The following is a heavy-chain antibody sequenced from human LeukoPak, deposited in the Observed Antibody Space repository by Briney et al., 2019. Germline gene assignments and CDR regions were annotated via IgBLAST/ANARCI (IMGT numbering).Heavy chain of an antibody. D-gene: IGHD6-6*01. V-gene: IGHV3-74*01. CDR1: GFTFSSYW. Sequence: GGSLRLSCAASGFTFSSYWMHWVRQAPGKGLVWVSRISTDGSSTNSADSVKGRFTISRDNAKNTLYLQMNSLRAGDTAVYYCVREYSSSSGRAFDIWGQGTMVTVSP. CDR3: VREYSSSSGRAFDI. J-gene: IGHJ3*02. CDR2: ISTDGSST.